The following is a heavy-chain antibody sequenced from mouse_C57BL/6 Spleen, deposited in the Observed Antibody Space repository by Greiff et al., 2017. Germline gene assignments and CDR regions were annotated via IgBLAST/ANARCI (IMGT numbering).Heavy chain of an antibody. Sequence: QVQLQQSGPELVKPGASVKISCKASGYAFSSSWMNWVKQRPGKGLEWIGRIYPGDGDTNYNGKFKGKATLTADKSSSTAYMQLSSLTSEDSAVDFWARSDSHYYAMDYWGQGTSVTVSS. J-gene: IGHJ4*01. D-gene: IGHD3-2*01. CDR2: IYPGDGDT. CDR1: GYAFSSSW. V-gene: IGHV1-82*01. CDR3: ARSDSHYYAMDY.